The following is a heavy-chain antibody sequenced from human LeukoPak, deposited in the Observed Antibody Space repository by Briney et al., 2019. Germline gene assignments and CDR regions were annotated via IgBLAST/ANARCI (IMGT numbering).Heavy chain of an antibody. D-gene: IGHD3-9*01. CDR3: ARVSYDILTGYSYIDY. Sequence: GGSLRLSCAASGFTFSSSSMNWVRQAPGKGLEWVSSIRSSSSYIYYADSVKGRFTISRDNAKNSLYLQMNSLRAEDTAVYYCARVSYDILTGYSYIDYWGQGTLVTVSS. V-gene: IGHV3-21*01. J-gene: IGHJ4*02. CDR1: GFTFSSSS. CDR2: IRSSSSYI.